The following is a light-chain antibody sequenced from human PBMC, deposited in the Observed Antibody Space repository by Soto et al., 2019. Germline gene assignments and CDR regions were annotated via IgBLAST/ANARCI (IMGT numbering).Light chain of an antibody. CDR2: GAS. CDR3: QQYGSSHLWT. CDR1: QSVGSN. Sequence: EIVMTQSPATLSVSPGERATLSCRASQSVGSNVAWYQQKPGQAPRLLIYGASSRATGIPDRFSGSGSGTDFTLAISRLEPEDFAVYYCQQYGSSHLWTFGQGTKVDIK. V-gene: IGKV3-20*01. J-gene: IGKJ1*01.